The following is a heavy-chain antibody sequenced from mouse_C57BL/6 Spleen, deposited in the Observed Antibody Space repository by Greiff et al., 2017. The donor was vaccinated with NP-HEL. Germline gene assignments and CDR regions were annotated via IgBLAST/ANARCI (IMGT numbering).Heavy chain of an antibody. D-gene: IGHD2-5*01. CDR3: ARGQAYYSNYSFAY. Sequence: VQLQQPGAELVKPGASVKLSCKASGYTFTSYWMQWVKQRPGQGLEWIGEIDPSDSYTNYNQKFKGKATLTVDTSSSTAYMQLSSLTSEDSAVYYCARGQAYYSNYSFAYWGQGTLVTVSA. CDR2: IDPSDSYT. CDR1: GYTFTSYW. J-gene: IGHJ3*01. V-gene: IGHV1-50*01.